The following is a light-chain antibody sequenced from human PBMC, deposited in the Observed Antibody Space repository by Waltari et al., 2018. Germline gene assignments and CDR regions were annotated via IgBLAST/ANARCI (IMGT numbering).Light chain of an antibody. V-gene: IGLV1-47*01. CDR3: AAWDDSLSGVV. J-gene: IGLJ2*01. Sequence: QSVLTQPPSASGPHGQRVPISCSGSSPHLGSHYVSWYPQLPVTTPKPLIYRNNQRPPGVPDRFSGSKSGTSASLAISGLRSEDEADYYCAAWDDSLSGVVFGGGTKLTVL. CDR1: SPHLGSHY. CDR2: RNN.